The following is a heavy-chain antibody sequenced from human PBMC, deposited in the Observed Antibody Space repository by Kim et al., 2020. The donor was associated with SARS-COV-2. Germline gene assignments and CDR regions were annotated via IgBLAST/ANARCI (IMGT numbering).Heavy chain of an antibody. J-gene: IGHJ4*02. CDR3: AKAYRPRYGDYELDY. CDR2: IWYDGSNK. V-gene: IGHV3-33*06. D-gene: IGHD4-17*01. Sequence: GGSLRLSCAASGFTFSSYGMHWVRQAPGKGLEWVAVIWYDGSNKYYADSVKGRFTISRDNSKNTLYLQMNSLRAEDTAVYYCAKAYRPRYGDYELDYWGQGTLVTVSS. CDR1: GFTFSSYG.